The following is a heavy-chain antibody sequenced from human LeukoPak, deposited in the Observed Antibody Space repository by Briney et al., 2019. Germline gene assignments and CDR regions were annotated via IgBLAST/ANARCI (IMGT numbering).Heavy chain of an antibody. CDR1: GFTFGDYA. CDR2: IRSKTYGGTT. V-gene: IGHV3-49*04. CDR3: VGGSFFDY. D-gene: IGHD1-26*01. J-gene: IGHJ4*02. Sequence: PGGSLRLSCTTSGFTFGDYAISWVRQAPGKGLEWVGFIRSKTYGGTTEYAASVKGRFTISRDDSKSIAYLQMNSLKTEDTAVYYCVGGSFFDYWGQGTQVTVSS.